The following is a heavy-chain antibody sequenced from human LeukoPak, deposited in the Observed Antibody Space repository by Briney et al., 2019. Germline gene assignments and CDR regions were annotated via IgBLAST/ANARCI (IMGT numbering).Heavy chain of an antibody. CDR1: GFTFSSYS. Sequence: GGSLRLSCAASGFTFSSYSMNWVRQAPGKGLEWVSSISSSSYIYYADSVKGRFTISRDNAKNSLYLQMNSLRAEDTAVYYCARDRITIFGVVSLGAFDIWGQGTMVTVSS. CDR2: ISSSSYI. V-gene: IGHV3-21*01. CDR3: ARDRITIFGVVSLGAFDI. D-gene: IGHD3-3*01. J-gene: IGHJ3*02.